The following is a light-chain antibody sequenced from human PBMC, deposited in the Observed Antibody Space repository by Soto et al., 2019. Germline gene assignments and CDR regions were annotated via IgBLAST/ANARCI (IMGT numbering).Light chain of an antibody. V-gene: IGLV2-23*02. J-gene: IGLJ2*01. CDR2: EVS. CDR3: CSYAGSSTVV. CDR1: SGDVGSYYL. Sequence: QSALTQSASVSGSPGQSITISCTGTSGDVGSYYLVSWYQQHPGKAPKLMIYEVSKRPSGVSNRFSGSKSGNTASLTISGLQAEDAADYYCCSYAGSSTVVFGGGTKLTVL.